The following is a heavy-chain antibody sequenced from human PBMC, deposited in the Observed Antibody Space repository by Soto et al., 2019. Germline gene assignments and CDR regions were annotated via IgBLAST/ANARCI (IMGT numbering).Heavy chain of an antibody. Sequence: KPSETLSLTCTVSGGSISSSSYYWGWIRQPPGKGLEWIGSIYYSGSTYYNPSLKSRVTISVDTSKNQFSLKLSSVTAADTAVYYCASRYSSSWLDYYGMDVWGQGTTVTVSS. CDR2: IYYSGST. CDR1: GGSISSSSYY. D-gene: IGHD6-13*01. V-gene: IGHV4-39*01. J-gene: IGHJ6*02. CDR3: ASRYSSSWLDYYGMDV.